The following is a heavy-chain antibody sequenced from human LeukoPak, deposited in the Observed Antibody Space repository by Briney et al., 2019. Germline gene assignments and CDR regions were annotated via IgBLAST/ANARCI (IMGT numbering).Heavy chain of an antibody. CDR2: IKQDGSEK. V-gene: IGHV3-7*01. CDR1: GFTFSTYW. D-gene: IGHD1-14*01. Sequence: GGSLRLSCAASGFTFSTYWMTWVRQAPGKGLEWVANIKQDGSEKNYVDAVKGRFTISRDNAKNSLYLLMNSLRVDDTAVYYCARAYIIDYGGQGTLVTVSS. CDR3: ARAYIIDY. J-gene: IGHJ4*02.